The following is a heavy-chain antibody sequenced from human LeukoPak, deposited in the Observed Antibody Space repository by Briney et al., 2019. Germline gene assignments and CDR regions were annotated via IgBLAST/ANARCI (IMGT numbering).Heavy chain of an antibody. Sequence: RASETLSLTCTVSGGSISSGDYCWSWLRQPPGKGLEWIGYIYYSGSTYYNPSLKSRVTISVDTSKNQFSLKLSSVTAADTAVYYCASYYGSGSYNWFDPWGQGTLVTVSS. J-gene: IGHJ5*02. V-gene: IGHV4-30-4*01. CDR3: ASYYGSGSYNWFDP. CDR2: IYYSGST. CDR1: GGSISSGDYC. D-gene: IGHD3-10*01.